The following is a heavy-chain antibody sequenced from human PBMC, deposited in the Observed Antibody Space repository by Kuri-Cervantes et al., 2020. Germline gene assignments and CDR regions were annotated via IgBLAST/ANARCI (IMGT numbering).Heavy chain of an antibody. J-gene: IGHJ3*02. CDR2: IDWDDDK. D-gene: IGHD4-17*01. Sequence: SGPTLVKPTQTLTLTCTFSGFSLSTSGVGVGWIRQPPGKALEWLARIDWDDDKFYSTSLKTRLTISKDTSKNRVVLTMTNMDPVDTATYYCARNDYGDAFDIWGQGTMVTVSS. CDR1: GFSLSTSGVG. V-gene: IGHV2-70*04. CDR3: ARNDYGDAFDI.